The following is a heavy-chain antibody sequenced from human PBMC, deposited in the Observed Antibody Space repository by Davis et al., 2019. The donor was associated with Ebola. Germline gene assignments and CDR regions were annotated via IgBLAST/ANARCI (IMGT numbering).Heavy chain of an antibody. CDR2: MNPHNGNT. V-gene: IGHV1-18*04. CDR1: GYTFTNYG. Sequence: ASVKVSCKASGYTFTNYGITWVRQAPGQGLEWMGWMNPHNGNTNYAQNVQGRVIMTSDTATTTADMEVGSLRSDDTAVYYCARAQFPTTSDHWGQGTLVTVSS. CDR3: ARAQFPTTSDH. J-gene: IGHJ4*02. D-gene: IGHD1-1*01.